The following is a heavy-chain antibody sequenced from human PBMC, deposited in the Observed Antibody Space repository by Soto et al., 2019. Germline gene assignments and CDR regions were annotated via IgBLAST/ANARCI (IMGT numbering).Heavy chain of an antibody. CDR3: AKQLRITMDRGFKG. J-gene: IGHJ4*02. Sequence: PGGSLRLSCAASGFTFSSYSMNWVRQAPGKGLEWVSYISSSSSTIYYADSVKGRFTISRDNAKNSLYLQMNSLRDEDTAVYYCAKQLRITMDRGFKGWGQGTLVTVSS. CDR2: ISSSSSTI. CDR1: GFTFSSYS. V-gene: IGHV3-48*02. D-gene: IGHD3-10*01.